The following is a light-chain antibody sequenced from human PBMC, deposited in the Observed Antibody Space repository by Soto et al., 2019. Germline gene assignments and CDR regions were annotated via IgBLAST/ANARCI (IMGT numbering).Light chain of an antibody. CDR3: SSYAGSSNYV. CDR1: SSDVGGYDY. J-gene: IGLJ1*01. CDR2: EVT. Sequence: QSAPTQPPSASGSPGQSVTISCTGTSSDVGGYDYVSWYQQHPGKAPKLMIYEVTNRPSGVPDRFSGSKSGDTASLTVSGLQAEDEADYYCSSYAGSSNYVFGTGIKLTVL. V-gene: IGLV2-8*01.